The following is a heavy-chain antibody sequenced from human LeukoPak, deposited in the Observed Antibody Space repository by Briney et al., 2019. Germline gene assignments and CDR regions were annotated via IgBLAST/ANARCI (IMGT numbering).Heavy chain of an antibody. V-gene: IGHV3-53*01. CDR3: AKGVTYYYGSGSYYFDY. J-gene: IGHJ4*02. Sequence: PGGSLRLSCAASGFTVSTYSMSWVRQAPGKGLEWVATFSSGGRPSYADSVKGRFTISRDTSQNTVFLQMNSLRAEDTAVYYCAKGVTYYYGSGSYYFDYWGQGTLVTVSS. CDR2: FSSGGRP. D-gene: IGHD3-10*01. CDR1: GFTVSTYS.